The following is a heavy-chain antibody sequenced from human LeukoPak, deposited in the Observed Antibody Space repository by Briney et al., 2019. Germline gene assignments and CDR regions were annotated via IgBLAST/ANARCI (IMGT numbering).Heavy chain of an antibody. J-gene: IGHJ4*02. Sequence: PSETLSLTCAVYGGSFSGYYWSWIRQPPGKGLEWIGEISHSGSTNYNPSLKSRVTISVDTSKNQFSLKLSSVTAADTAVYYCARGRYDFWSGYRGYFDYWGQGTLVTVSS. CDR3: ARGRYDFWSGYRGYFDY. D-gene: IGHD3-3*01. V-gene: IGHV4-34*01. CDR1: GGSFSGYY. CDR2: ISHSGST.